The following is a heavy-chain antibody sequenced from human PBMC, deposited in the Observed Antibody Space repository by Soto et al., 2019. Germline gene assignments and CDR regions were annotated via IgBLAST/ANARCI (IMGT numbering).Heavy chain of an antibody. CDR3: ACPRWGPMARDTFYFDF. J-gene: IGHJ4*02. CDR2: MHPGEADT. Sequence: PGESLKISCKGFGYSFVSYWIGWVRQMPGKGLEWVAIMHPGEADTRYSPSFQGQVTISADRSISATFLHWRSLKASDTAMYYCACPRWGPMARDTFYFDFWGQGTLVTVSS. CDR1: GYSFVSYW. V-gene: IGHV5-51*01. D-gene: IGHD3-10*01.